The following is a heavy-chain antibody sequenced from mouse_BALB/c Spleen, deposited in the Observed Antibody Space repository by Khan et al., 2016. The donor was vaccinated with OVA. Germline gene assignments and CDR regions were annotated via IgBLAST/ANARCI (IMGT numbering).Heavy chain of an antibody. CDR2: IFPGDGTT. J-gene: IGHJ4*01. Sequence: VQLQQSGAEVVKSGASVKLSCKASGYTFTSYDLNWVRQRPEQGLEWIGWIFPGDGTTKYNEKFRGKATLTTDKSSSTAYIQLSRLTSEDSAVYFCARRRGSMDYWGQGTSVTVSS. V-gene: IGHV1S56*01. CDR1: GYTFTSYD. CDR3: ARRRGSMDY.